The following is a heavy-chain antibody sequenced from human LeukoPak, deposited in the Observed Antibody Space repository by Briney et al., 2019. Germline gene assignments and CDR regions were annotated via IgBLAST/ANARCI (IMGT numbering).Heavy chain of an antibody. D-gene: IGHD2-15*01. V-gene: IGHV3-21*01. CDR3: ARDGLAAATLHWCFDL. Sequence: PGGSLRLSCAPSGFTFSAYSLNWVRQPGGKWLGCVSSISSSNSYICYADSVKGRFTSSRDNARNSLYLQMNSLRAEDTAVYYCARDGLAAATLHWCFDLWGRGTLVTVSS. CDR1: GFTFSAYS. CDR2: ISSSNSYI. J-gene: IGHJ2*01.